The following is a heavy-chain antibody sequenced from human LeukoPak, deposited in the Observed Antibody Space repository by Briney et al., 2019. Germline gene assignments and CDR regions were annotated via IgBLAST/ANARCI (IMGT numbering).Heavy chain of an antibody. CDR1: GFTFSDYY. Sequence: PGGSLRLSCAASGFTFSDYYMSWIRQAPGKGLEWVSYISSSGSTISYGDSVKGRFNISRDNDKNSLYLQMNSLRAEDTAVYYCARDSIYGGNRTNWGQGTLVTVSS. D-gene: IGHD4-23*01. J-gene: IGHJ4*02. V-gene: IGHV3-11*01. CDR2: ISSSGSTI. CDR3: ARDSIYGGNRTN.